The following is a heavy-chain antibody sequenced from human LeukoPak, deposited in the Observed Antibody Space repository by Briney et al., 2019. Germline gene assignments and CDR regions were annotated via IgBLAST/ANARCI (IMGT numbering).Heavy chain of an antibody. J-gene: IGHJ6*02. CDR2: ISAYNGNT. D-gene: IGHD3-3*01. Sequence: RASVKVSCKASGYTFTSYGISWVRQAPGQGLEWMGWISAYNGNTNYAQKLQGRVTMTTDTSTSTAYMELRSLRSDDTAVYYCARCPHVYYDFWSGYYTPECWYYYGMDVWGQGTTVTVSS. CDR3: ARCPHVYYDFWSGYYTPECWYYYGMDV. V-gene: IGHV1-18*01. CDR1: GYTFTSYG.